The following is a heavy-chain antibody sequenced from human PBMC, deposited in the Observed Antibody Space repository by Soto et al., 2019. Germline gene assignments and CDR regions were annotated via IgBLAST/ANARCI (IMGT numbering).Heavy chain of an antibody. CDR2: IQAASGNT. Sequence: HVQLVQSGAEVKKPGASVKLSCKASGDTFTTYSFHWVRQAPGQGLEWMGWIQAASGNTKSSQRFQGRGTNTRDTSASTVYMELSSLRPEDTAVYYCATGRYSGSSYYDGLDVWGQGTTVTVSS. CDR3: ATGRYSGSSYYDGLDV. J-gene: IGHJ6*02. D-gene: IGHD1-26*01. V-gene: IGHV1-3*01. CDR1: GDTFTTYS.